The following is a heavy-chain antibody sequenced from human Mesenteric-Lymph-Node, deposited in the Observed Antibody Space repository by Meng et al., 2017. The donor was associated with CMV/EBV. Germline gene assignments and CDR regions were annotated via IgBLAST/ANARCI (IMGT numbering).Heavy chain of an antibody. J-gene: IGHJ3*02. CDR1: GFTFGDYG. Sequence: GESLKISCAVSGFTFGDYGMSWVRQVPGKGLEWVCGINWNAGSTGYEDSVKGRFTISRDNAKNVLYLQMNSLRVEDTALYYCARDGPGETGVYYDFWSGHGAFDMWGQGTMVTVSS. V-gene: IGHV3-20*04. CDR2: INWNAGST. CDR3: ARDGPGETGVYYDFWSGHGAFDM. D-gene: IGHD3-3*01.